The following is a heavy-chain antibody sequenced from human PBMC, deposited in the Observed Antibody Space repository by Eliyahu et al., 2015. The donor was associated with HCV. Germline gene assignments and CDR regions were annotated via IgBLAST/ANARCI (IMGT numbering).Heavy chain of an antibody. CDR1: GFTFSYXF. D-gene: IGHD2-15*01. CDR2: ARKKANTYTT. CDR3: ARRYCSGHNCYDAFDI. J-gene: IGHJ3*02. Sequence: EVQLVESGGGLVQPGGSLRLSCAASGFTFSYXFMDWVRQAPGKGLEWVGRARKKANTYTTEYAASVKGRFTISRDDSKNSLYLQMNSLKTEDTAVYYCARRYCSGHNCYDAFDIWGQGTMVTVSS. V-gene: IGHV3-72*01.